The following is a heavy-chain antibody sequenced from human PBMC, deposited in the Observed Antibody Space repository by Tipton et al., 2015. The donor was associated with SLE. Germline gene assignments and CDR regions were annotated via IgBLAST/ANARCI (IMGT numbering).Heavy chain of an antibody. J-gene: IGHJ4*02. CDR1: GGSISTYH. V-gene: IGHV4-59*08. Sequence: LRLSCTISGGSISTYHWSWLRQPPGKGLEWIGYIHHSGSINYNPSLRSQVTMSMDTSQNQFSLKLSSVTAADTAVYYCARHFYNIGWNHFDNWGPGTLVTVSS. D-gene: IGHD6-19*01. CDR2: IHHSGSI. CDR3: ARHFYNIGWNHFDN.